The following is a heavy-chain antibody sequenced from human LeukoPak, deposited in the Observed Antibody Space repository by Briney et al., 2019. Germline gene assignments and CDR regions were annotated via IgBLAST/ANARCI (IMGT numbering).Heavy chain of an antibody. CDR3: ATPADYPLEYFDL. Sequence: VKASCKASGGTFSSYAISWVRQAPGQGLEWMGGIIPIFGTANYAQKFQGRVTITADESTSTAYMELSSLRSEDTAVYYCATPADYPLEYFDLWGRGTLVTVSS. D-gene: IGHD4-11*01. J-gene: IGHJ2*01. CDR2: IIPIFGTA. CDR1: GGTFSSYA. V-gene: IGHV1-69*13.